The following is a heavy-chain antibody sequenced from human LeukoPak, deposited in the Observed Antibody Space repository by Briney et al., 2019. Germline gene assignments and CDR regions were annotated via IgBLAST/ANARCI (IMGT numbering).Heavy chain of an antibody. V-gene: IGHV4-4*02. CDR1: GDSISSSNW. D-gene: IGHD6-6*01. Sequence: SETLSLTCAVSGDSISSSNWWNWVRQSPGKGLEWIGEIFQSGSTSYNPSLKSRATISLDKSKNQFSLKLNSVTAADTAIYYCGGRGSYSSSSRYWFDPWGQGTLVTVSS. CDR3: GGRGSYSSSSRYWFDP. J-gene: IGHJ5*02. CDR2: IFQSGST.